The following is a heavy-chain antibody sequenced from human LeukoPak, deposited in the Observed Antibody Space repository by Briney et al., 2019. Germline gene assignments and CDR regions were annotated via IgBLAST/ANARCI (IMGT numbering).Heavy chain of an antibody. D-gene: IGHD6-25*01. CDR1: GLTFNTHA. J-gene: IGHJ2*01. V-gene: IGHV3-21*01. CDR3: ARGPPWYFDL. Sequence: PGGSLRLSCAASGLTFNTHAMNWVRQAPGKGLEWVSSISTSSYYIYYTDSVRGRFIISRDNTRNSLYLQMNSLRAEDTAVYYCARGPPWYFDLWGRGTLVTVSS. CDR2: ISTSSYYI.